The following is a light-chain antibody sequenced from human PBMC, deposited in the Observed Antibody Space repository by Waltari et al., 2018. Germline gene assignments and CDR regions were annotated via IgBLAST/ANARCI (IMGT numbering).Light chain of an antibody. CDR3: QMYVRLPVT. CDR2: AAS. V-gene: IGKV3-20*01. Sequence: DIVLTPSPGTLSLSPGERATLSCRASESVSKYLAWYQQRPGQAPRLLIYAASNRATGVPDRFSGSGSGTDFSLTISRLEPEDFAVYYCQMYVRLPVTFGQGTKVEIK. CDR1: ESVSKY. J-gene: IGKJ1*01.